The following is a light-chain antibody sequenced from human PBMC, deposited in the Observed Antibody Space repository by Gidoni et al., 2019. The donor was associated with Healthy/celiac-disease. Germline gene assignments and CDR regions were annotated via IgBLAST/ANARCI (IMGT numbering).Light chain of an antibody. CDR1: SRDVGGYNY. V-gene: IGLV2-14*01. CDR3: SSYTSSSTLV. CDR2: YVS. Sequence: QSALTQPAYGSGSPGQSITISCTGTSRDVGGYNYVSCYQQHPGKAPKLMIYYVSNRPSWVSNRFSGSKSGNTASLTISGLQSEDEADYYFSSYTSSSTLVFGTGTKVTVL. J-gene: IGLJ1*01.